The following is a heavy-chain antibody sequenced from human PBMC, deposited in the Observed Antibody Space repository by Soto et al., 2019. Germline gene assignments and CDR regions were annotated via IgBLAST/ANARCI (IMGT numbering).Heavy chain of an antibody. CDR3: ARDRGSLHGFDP. CDR1: GGSISSGGYY. D-gene: IGHD3-10*01. V-gene: IGHV4-31*03. CDR2: IYYSGST. Sequence: SETLSLTCTVSGGSISSGGYYWSWIRQHPGKGLEWIGYIYYSGSTYYNPSLKSRVTISVDTSKNQFSLKLSSVTAADTAVYYCARDRGSLHGFDPRGQRTLVTGSS. J-gene: IGHJ5*02.